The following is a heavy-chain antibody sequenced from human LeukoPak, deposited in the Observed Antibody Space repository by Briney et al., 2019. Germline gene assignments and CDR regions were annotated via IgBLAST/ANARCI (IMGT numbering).Heavy chain of an antibody. V-gene: IGHV4-61*08. CDR2: IYYSGST. J-gene: IGHJ4*02. CDR1: GGSISSGGYY. D-gene: IGHD6-6*01. CDR3: ARAEYSSSPPDY. Sequence: SETLSLTCIVSGGSISSGGYYWSWIRQPPGKGLEWIGYIYYSGSTNYNPSLKSRVTISVDTSKNQFSLKLSSVTAADTAVYFCARAEYSSSPPDYWGQGTLVTVSS.